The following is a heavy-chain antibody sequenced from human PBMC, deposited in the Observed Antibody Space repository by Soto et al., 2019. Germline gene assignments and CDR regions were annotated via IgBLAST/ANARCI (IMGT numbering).Heavy chain of an antibody. CDR3: ARALGSCTNGGVCHWSYYYYGMDV. V-gene: IGHV3-11*01. Sequence: QVQLVESGGGLVKPGGSLRLSCAASGFTFSDYYMSWIRQAPGKGLEWVSYISSSGSTKYYADSVKGRFTISRDNAKNSLHLQMNSLRAEDTAVYYCARALGSCTNGGVCHWSYYYYGMDVWGQGTTVTVSS. D-gene: IGHD2-8*01. CDR2: ISSSGSTK. CDR1: GFTFSDYY. J-gene: IGHJ6*02.